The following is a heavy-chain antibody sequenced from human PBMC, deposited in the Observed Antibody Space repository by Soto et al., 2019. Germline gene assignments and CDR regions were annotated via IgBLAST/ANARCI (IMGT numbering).Heavy chain of an antibody. D-gene: IGHD2-8*01. CDR1: GDSVSSNSAA. V-gene: IGHV6-1*01. CDR2: TYYRSKWYN. J-gene: IGHJ4*02. CDR3: PKDKSYGEAPFDY. Sequence: SQTLSLTCAISGDSVSSNSAAWNWIRQSPSRGLEWLGRTYYRSKWYNDYAVSVKSRITINPDTSKNQFSLQLNSVTPEDTAVYFCPKDKSYGEAPFDYWGQGTLVPVSS.